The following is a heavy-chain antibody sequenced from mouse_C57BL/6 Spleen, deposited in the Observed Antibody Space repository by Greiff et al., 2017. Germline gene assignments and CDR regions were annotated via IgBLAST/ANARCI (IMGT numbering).Heavy chain of an antibody. D-gene: IGHD2-4*01. J-gene: IGHJ4*01. CDR3: ARRDNDYHGEDAMDY. Sequence: VQLQQSGPELVKPGASVKIPCKASGYTFTDYNMDWVKQSHGKSLEWIGDINPNNGGTIYNQKFKGKATLTVDKSSSTAYMELRSLTSEDTAVYYCARRDNDYHGEDAMDYWGQGTSVTVSS. CDR2: INPNNGGT. CDR1: GYTFTDYN. V-gene: IGHV1-18*01.